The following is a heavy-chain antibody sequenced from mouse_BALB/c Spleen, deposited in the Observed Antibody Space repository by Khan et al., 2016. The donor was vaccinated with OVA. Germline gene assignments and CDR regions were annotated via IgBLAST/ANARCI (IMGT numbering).Heavy chain of an antibody. Sequence: VQLKQSGPDLVKPGASVKLSCKASGYSFTLYYMSWVKQSHGKSLEWIGRVNPNTDNINYNQEFKGKAILTVDKSSTTAYMELRSLTSEDSGVYFCARGYDCFASWGQGTMVTVSA. V-gene: IGHV1-26*01. J-gene: IGHJ3*01. CDR3: ARGYDCFAS. CDR2: VNPNTDNI. D-gene: IGHD2-14*01. CDR1: GYSFTLYY.